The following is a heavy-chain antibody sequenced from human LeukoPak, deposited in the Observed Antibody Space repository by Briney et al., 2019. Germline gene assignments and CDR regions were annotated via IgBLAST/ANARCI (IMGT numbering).Heavy chain of an antibody. CDR2: ISSSGSYI. J-gene: IGHJ4*02. CDR1: GFTFSSYS. CDR3: ASKERKAAAANGSY. V-gene: IGHV3-21*01. Sequence: KPGGSLRLSCAASGFTFSSYSMNWVRQAPGKGLEWVSSISSSGSYIYYADSVKGRFTISRDNAKNSLYLQMNSLRAEDTAVYYCASKERKAAAANGSYWGQGTLVTVSS. D-gene: IGHD6-13*01.